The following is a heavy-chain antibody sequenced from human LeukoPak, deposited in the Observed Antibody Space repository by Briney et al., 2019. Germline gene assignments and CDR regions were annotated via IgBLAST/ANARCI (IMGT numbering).Heavy chain of an antibody. CDR1: GFPLEVLA. D-gene: IGHD3-22*01. J-gene: IGHJ4*02. Sequence: GGPLNFSGAAWGFPLEVLAMNGPVQPQGRGLKGVPLISGDGSRTYYGDSVKGRFTISRVNGKTSLYLQMNSLRTEDTALYYCGKGYYSDYSGPPHYWGQGTLVTVSS. CDR3: GKGYYSDYSGPPHY. CDR2: ISGDGSRT. V-gene: IGHV3-43*02.